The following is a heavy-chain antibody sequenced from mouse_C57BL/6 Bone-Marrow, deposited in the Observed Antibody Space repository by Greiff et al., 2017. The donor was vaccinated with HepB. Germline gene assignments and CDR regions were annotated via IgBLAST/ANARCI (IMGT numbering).Heavy chain of an antibody. CDR3: ARLGVPPYAMDY. J-gene: IGHJ4*01. Sequence: QVQLQQSGAELVRPGASVKLSCKASGYTFTDYYINWVKQRPGQGLEWIARIYPGSGNTYYNEKFKGKATLTAEKSSSTAYMQLSSLTSEDSAVYICARLGVPPYAMDYWGQGTSVTVSS. CDR1: GYTFTDYY. CDR2: IYPGSGNT. V-gene: IGHV1-76*01.